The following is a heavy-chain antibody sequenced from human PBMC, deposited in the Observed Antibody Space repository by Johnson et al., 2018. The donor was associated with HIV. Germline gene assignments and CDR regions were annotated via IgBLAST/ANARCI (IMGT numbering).Heavy chain of an antibody. D-gene: IGHD3/OR15-3a*01. V-gene: IGHV3-33*06. CDR2: ISFDGSHK. Sequence: QVQLVESGGGVVQPGRSLRLSCAASGFAFSNYGMHWVRQAPGKGLEWVAVISFDGSHKYYTDSVKGLSTISRDNSNNTLYLHMNSLRPDETGVYYCAKDTFRFLDIPVDAFDVWGQGTMVTFSS. J-gene: IGHJ3*01. CDR3: AKDTFRFLDIPVDAFDV. CDR1: GFAFSNYG.